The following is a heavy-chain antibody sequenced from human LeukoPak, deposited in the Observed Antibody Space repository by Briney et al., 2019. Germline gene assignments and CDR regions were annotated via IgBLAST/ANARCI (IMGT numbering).Heavy chain of an antibody. D-gene: IGHD3-9*01. Sequence: GGSLRLSCAASGFTFSSYAMSWVRQAPGKGLEWVSAISGSGGSTYYADSVKGRFTISRDNSKNTLYLQMNSLRAEDTAVYYSAKDGGPSQYDILTGYNWFDPWGQGTLVTVSS. CDR2: ISGSGGST. V-gene: IGHV3-23*01. CDR1: GFTFSSYA. CDR3: AKDGGPSQYDILTGYNWFDP. J-gene: IGHJ5*02.